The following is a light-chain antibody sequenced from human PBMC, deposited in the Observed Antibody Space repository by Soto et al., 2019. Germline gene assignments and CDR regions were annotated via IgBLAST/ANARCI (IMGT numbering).Light chain of an antibody. CDR1: SSNIGAGYD. CDR3: QSYDSSLSGWV. Sequence: HSMLTQPPSVSGAPGQRVTISCTGSSSNIGAGYDVHWYQQLPGTAPKLLIYGNSNRPSGVPDRFSGSKSGTSASLAITGLQAEDEADYYCQSYDSSLSGWVFGGGTKLTVL. CDR2: GNS. J-gene: IGLJ3*02. V-gene: IGLV1-40*01.